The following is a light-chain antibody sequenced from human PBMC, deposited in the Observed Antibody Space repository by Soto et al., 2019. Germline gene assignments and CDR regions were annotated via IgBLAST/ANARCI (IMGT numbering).Light chain of an antibody. CDR3: SAYSSGATHVV. CDR1: SSDIGGLYNY. V-gene: IGLV2-14*03. CDR2: DVN. Sequence: QSALTQPASVSGSPGQSITISCTGTSSDIGGLYNYVSWYQQHPGKAPKLLIYDVNDRPSGVSDRFSGSKSGNTASLTISGLQAEGEADYFCSAYSSGATHVVFGGGTQLTVL. J-gene: IGLJ2*01.